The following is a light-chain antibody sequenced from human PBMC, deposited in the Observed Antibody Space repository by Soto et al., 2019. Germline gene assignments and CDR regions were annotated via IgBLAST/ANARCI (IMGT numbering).Light chain of an antibody. CDR1: SSNIGSNY. Sequence: QLVLTQPPSASGTPGQRVTISCSGSSSNIGSNYVYWYQQIPGTAPKLLIYSNNQRPSGVPDRFSGSKSGTSASLAISGLRSEDEADYSCAAWDDSLSGVVFGGGTKLTVL. CDR2: SNN. V-gene: IGLV1-47*01. CDR3: AAWDDSLSGVV. J-gene: IGLJ2*01.